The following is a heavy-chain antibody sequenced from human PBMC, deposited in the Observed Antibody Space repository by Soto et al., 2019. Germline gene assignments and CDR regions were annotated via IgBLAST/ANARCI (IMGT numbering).Heavy chain of an antibody. CDR1: GASIRDKY. CDR2: ISNGGTT. V-gene: IGHV4-4*07. J-gene: IGHJ4*02. D-gene: IGHD6-19*01. CDR3: ARLSNYGNGWSTFDY. Sequence: PSETLSLTCSISGASIRDKYWSWLRQSAEKGLEFIGRISNGGTTIYNPSLKSRVTMSLDTSKTHFSLKLTSVTAADTAVYYCARLSNYGNGWSTFDYWGRGTLVTVSS.